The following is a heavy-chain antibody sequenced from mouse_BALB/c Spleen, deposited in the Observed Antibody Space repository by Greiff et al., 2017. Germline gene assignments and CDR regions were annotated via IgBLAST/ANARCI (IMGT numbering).Heavy chain of an antibody. J-gene: IGHJ4*01. CDR2: ILPGSGST. Sequence: QVQLQQSGAELMKPGASVKISCKATGYTFSSYWIEWVKQRPGHGLEWIGEILPGSGSTNYNEKFKGKATFTADTSSNTAYMQLSSLTSEDSAVYYCARGGLRLLLYYAMDYWGQGTSVTVSS. CDR1: GYTFSSYW. V-gene: IGHV1-9*01. D-gene: IGHD1-2*01. CDR3: ARGGLRLLLYYAMDY.